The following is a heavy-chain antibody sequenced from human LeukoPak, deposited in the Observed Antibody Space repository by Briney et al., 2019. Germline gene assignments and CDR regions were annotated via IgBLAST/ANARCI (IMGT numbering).Heavy chain of an antibody. J-gene: IGHJ4*02. V-gene: IGHV3-30-3*01. Sequence: GGSLRLSCAASGFTFSSYAMHWVRQAPGKGLEWVAVISYDGSNKYYADSVKGRFTISRDNSKNTLYLQMNSLRAEDTAVYYCARDHAEQWLVLGGFDYWGQGTLVIVSS. CDR2: ISYDGSNK. D-gene: IGHD6-19*01. CDR1: GFTFSSYA. CDR3: ARDHAEQWLVLGGFDY.